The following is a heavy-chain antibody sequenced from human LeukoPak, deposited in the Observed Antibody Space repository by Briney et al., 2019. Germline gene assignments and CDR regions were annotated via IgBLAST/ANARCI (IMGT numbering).Heavy chain of an antibody. CDR3: TTYRSSGGWT. D-gene: IGHD6-13*01. CDR2: IKSKSDGGTT. J-gene: IGHJ5*02. Sequence: PGGSRRLSCAASGFTFTYAWMSWVRQAPGKGLEWVGRIKSKSDGGTTDYGAPVKGSFTISRDDSKNTLYLQMDSLKIEDTAVYYCTTYRSSGGWTWGQGTLVTVSS. CDR1: GFTFTYAW. V-gene: IGHV3-15*01.